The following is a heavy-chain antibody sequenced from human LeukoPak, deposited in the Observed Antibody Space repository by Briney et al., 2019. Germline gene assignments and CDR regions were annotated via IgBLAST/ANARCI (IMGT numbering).Heavy chain of an antibody. CDR3: ARSQAGTPFDY. D-gene: IGHD6-19*01. V-gene: IGHV4-4*02. Sequence: SGTLSLTCAVSGGSISRTNWWSWVRQPPGKGLEWIGEIYHSGNTNYNPSLKSRVTISVDTSKNQFSLKLSSVTAADTAVYYCARSQAGTPFDYWGQGTLVTVSS. CDR1: GGSISRTNW. J-gene: IGHJ4*02. CDR2: IYHSGNT.